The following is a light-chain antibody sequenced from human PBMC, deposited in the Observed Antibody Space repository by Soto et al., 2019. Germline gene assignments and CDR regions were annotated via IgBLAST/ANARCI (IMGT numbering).Light chain of an antibody. J-gene: IGLJ2*01. Sequence: QSALTQPASVSGSPGQSITISCTGTSIDVGGYNYVSWYQQHPGKAPKLMIYDVNNRPSGVSNRFSGSKSGNTASLTISGLQAEDEADYYCSSYSGSSTLVVFGGGTKLTVL. CDR2: DVN. CDR1: SIDVGGYNY. V-gene: IGLV2-14*03. CDR3: SSYSGSSTLVV.